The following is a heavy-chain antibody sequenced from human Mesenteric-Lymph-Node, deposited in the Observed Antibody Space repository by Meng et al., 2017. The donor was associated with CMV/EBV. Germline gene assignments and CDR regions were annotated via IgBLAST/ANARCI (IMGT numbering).Heavy chain of an antibody. CDR3: ARADPQANWFDP. CDR1: GFTFSSYD. Sequence: GGSLRLSCEASGFTFSSYDMSWVRQAPGKGLEWVSSISGGGSSTDYADSVRGRFTISRDRSKNTLHLQMNSLRAGDTAVYYCARADPQANWFDPWGQGTLVTVSS. CDR2: ISGGGSST. V-gene: IGHV3-23*01. J-gene: IGHJ5*02.